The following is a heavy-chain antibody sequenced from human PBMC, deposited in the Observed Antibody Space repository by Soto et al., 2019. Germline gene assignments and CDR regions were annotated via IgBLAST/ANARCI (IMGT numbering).Heavy chain of an antibody. V-gene: IGHV3-23*01. CDR1: GFTFGAYA. J-gene: IGHJ5*02. D-gene: IGHD5-18*01. CDR2: ITGSGGST. CDR3: AKDRSVDTRDWFDP. Sequence: PGGSLRLSSAASGFTFGAYAMNWVRKAPGKGLEWVSGITGSGGSTYYADSVKGRFTISRDNSENTLYLQMNSLRGDDAAVYYCAKDRSVDTRDWFDPWGQGTLVTVSA.